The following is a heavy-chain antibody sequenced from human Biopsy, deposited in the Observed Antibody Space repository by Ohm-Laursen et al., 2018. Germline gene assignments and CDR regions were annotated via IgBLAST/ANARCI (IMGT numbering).Heavy chain of an antibody. J-gene: IGHJ3*01. V-gene: IGHV4-61*08. CDR3: ARLFRLDDYWNDDPPDGFDV. D-gene: IGHD3-3*01. Sequence: GTLSLTYTVSGGSIGGSGDYWSWIRQPPGKGLEWIGYISDTGTTNYNPSLRGRVAMSVDTSKNQFSLQSTSVTAADTAMFFCARLFRLDDYWNDDPPDGFDVWGQGTMVTVSS. CDR2: ISDTGTT. CDR1: GGSIGGSGDY.